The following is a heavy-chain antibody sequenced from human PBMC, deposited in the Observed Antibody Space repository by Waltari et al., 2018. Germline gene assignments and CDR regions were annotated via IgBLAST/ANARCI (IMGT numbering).Heavy chain of an antibody. CDR2: INAGNGDT. D-gene: IGHD3-22*01. CDR1: GYTLTSYE. Sequence: QVQLVQSGAEVKKPGASVRVSCKASGYTLTSYEMHWVRQAPGQRLEWMGWINAGNGDTKYSQKFPGRVTLSRDTSASTAYMDLSSLRSEDTAIYYCARQSFYYDSSGSPPPDYWGQGTLVTVSS. J-gene: IGHJ4*02. V-gene: IGHV1-3*01. CDR3: ARQSFYYDSSGSPPPDY.